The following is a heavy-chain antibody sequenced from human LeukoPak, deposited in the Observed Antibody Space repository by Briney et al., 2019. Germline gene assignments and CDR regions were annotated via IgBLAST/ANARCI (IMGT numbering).Heavy chain of an antibody. J-gene: IGHJ4*02. V-gene: IGHV4-38-2*02. Sequence: SETLSLTCTVSGYSISSGYYWGWIRQPPGKGLEWIGSIYHSGSTYYNPSLKSRVTISVDTSKNQFSLKLSSVTAADTAVYYCARSEGIAGSFDYWGQGTLVTVSS. CDR1: GYSISSGYY. CDR3: ARSEGIAGSFDY. D-gene: IGHD6-13*01. CDR2: IYHSGST.